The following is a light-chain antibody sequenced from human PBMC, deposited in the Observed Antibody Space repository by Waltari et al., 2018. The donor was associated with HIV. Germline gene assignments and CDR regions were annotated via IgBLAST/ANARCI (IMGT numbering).Light chain of an antibody. CDR2: DAS. J-gene: IGKJ3*01. CDR3: QHYDGLPIT. V-gene: IGKV1-33*01. Sequence: DIQMTQSPSSLSASIGDGVTITCQASQDIRNFLNWYQQKPGKAPELLIHDASNLETGVPSRFSGSGSGTHFTLTISGLQPEDIATYFCQHYDGLPITFGPGTKLEVK. CDR1: QDIRNF.